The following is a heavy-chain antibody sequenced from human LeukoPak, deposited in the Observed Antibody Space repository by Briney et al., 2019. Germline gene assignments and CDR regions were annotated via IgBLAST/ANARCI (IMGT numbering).Heavy chain of an antibody. CDR3: ARGFRDTAMFLDY. V-gene: IGHV3-48*04. J-gene: IGHJ4*02. CDR1: GFTLSSYW. Sequence: QPGGSLRPSCAASGFTLSSYWMSWVRQAPGKGLEWISAISGSSSNVYYAASVRGRFTISRDNAENSLYLQLNTMRAEDTAVYYCARGFRDTAMFLDYWGQGTLVTVSS. D-gene: IGHD5-18*01. CDR2: ISGSSSNV.